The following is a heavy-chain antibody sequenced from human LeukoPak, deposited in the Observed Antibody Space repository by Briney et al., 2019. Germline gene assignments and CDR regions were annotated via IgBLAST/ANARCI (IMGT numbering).Heavy chain of an antibody. Sequence: PGGSLRLSCAASGFTFSTYAMSWVRQTPGKGLEWVSVISGGGDITYYADSVKGRFTISRDNSENTVYLQMNSLRAEDTAVYYCANLDTTMGIDYWGQGTLVTVSS. CDR3: ANLDTTMGIDY. J-gene: IGHJ4*02. CDR1: GFTFSTYA. CDR2: ISGGGDIT. D-gene: IGHD5-18*01. V-gene: IGHV3-23*01.